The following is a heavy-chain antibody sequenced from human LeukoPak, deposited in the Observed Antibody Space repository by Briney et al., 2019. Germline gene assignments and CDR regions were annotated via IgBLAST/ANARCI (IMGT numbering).Heavy chain of an antibody. CDR3: ARRYGSGSPFPFDY. Sequence: SETLSLTCTVSGGSISNYYWNWIRQPPGKGLEWIGYIYYTGNTNYNPSLKSRVTISVDTSKNQFSLKLSSVTAADTAVYYCARRYGSGSPFPFDYWGQGTLVTVSS. V-gene: IGHV4-59*12. J-gene: IGHJ4*02. CDR2: IYYTGNT. CDR1: GGSISNYY. D-gene: IGHD3-10*01.